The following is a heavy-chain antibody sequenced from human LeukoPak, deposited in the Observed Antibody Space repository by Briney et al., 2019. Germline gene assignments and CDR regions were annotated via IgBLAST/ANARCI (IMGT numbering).Heavy chain of an antibody. J-gene: IGHJ3*02. CDR1: GGSVSSGSYY. CDR3: AREETVAAIDAFDI. CDR2: IYYSGST. V-gene: IGHV4-61*01. D-gene: IGHD2-15*01. Sequence: SETLSLTCTVSGGSVSSGSYYWSWIRQPPGKGLEWIGYIYYSGSTNYNPSLKSRVTISVDTSKNQFSLKLSSVTAADTAVYYCAREETVAAIDAFDIWGQGTMVTASS.